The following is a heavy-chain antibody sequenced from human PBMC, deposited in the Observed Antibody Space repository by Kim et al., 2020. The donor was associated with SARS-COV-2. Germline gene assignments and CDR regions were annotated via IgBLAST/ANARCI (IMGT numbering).Heavy chain of an antibody. Sequence: GDTTTYQDSGKGRFTVSRDNSKNTLYLQMSSLRAEDTAIYYCANPRQPDYWGQGTLVTVSS. CDR3: ANPRQPDY. D-gene: IGHD6-13*01. J-gene: IGHJ4*02. V-gene: IGHV3-23*01. CDR2: GDTT.